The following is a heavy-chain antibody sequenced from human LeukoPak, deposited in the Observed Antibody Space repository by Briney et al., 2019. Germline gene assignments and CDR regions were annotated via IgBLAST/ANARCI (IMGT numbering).Heavy chain of an antibody. Sequence: GRSLRLSRKVSGFTFSDFGMHWVRQAPGKGLEWVAVIWSDGSVEHYGDSVKGRFTVSRDNFEKTLYLDLSSLRAEDTAVYCARDTVTGYGIDYWGQGTLVTVSS. CDR1: GFTFSDFG. CDR3: ARDTVTGYGIDY. V-gene: IGHV3-33*01. CDR2: IWSDGSVE. D-gene: IGHD5-12*01. J-gene: IGHJ4*02.